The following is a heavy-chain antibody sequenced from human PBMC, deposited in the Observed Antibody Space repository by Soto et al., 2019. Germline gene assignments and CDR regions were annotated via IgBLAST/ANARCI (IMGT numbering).Heavy chain of an antibody. D-gene: IGHD1-26*01. Sequence: SETLSLTCTVSGASLNNYYWIWARQPAGKGLEWVGRIYTSGSTDYNPSLESRVTMSIDTSKNQFSLKLTSVTAADTAVYYCARGSLAPDYWGQGTLVT. CDR1: GASLNNYY. CDR3: ARGSLAPDY. J-gene: IGHJ4*02. CDR2: IYTSGST. V-gene: IGHV4-4*07.